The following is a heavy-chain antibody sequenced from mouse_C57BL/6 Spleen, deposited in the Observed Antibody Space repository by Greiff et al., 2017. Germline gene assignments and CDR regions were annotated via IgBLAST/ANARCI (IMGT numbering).Heavy chain of an antibody. V-gene: IGHV1-80*01. CDR1: GYAFSSYW. Sequence: VQLQQSGAELVKPGASVKISCKASGYAFSSYWMNWVKQRPGKGLEWIGQIYPGDGDTNYNGKFKGKATLTADKSSSTAYMQLSSLTSEDSAVYFCARGYYGSSPFAYWGQGTLVTVSA. CDR2: IYPGDGDT. D-gene: IGHD1-1*01. J-gene: IGHJ3*01. CDR3: ARGYYGSSPFAY.